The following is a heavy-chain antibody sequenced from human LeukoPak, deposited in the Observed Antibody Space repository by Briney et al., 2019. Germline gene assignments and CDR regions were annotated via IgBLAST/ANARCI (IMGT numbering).Heavy chain of an antibody. J-gene: IGHJ4*02. Sequence: SETLSLTCTVSGGSVSRGSYYWSWLRQPPGQGLEWIGYMYYSGSTNYNSSLKSRVTISVDKSKNQFSLKLSSVTAADTAVYYCARDRGDSGYDSWGQGTLVTVSS. V-gene: IGHV4-61*01. D-gene: IGHD3-22*01. CDR3: ARDRGDSGYDS. CDR1: GGSVSRGSYY. CDR2: MYYSGST.